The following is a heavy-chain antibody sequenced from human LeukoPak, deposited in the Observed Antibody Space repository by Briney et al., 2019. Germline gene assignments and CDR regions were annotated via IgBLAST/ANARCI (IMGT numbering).Heavy chain of an antibody. CDR2: ISSSGSAI. D-gene: IGHD6-19*01. CDR1: GFTFSSYG. V-gene: IGHV3-48*03. Sequence: GGSLRLSCAASGFTFSSYGMNWVRQAPGKGLGWVSYISSSGSAIYYTDSVKGRFTISRDNAKNSLYLQMNSLRAEDTAVYYCARDGSGWFDYWGQGTLVTVSS. CDR3: ARDGSGWFDY. J-gene: IGHJ4*02.